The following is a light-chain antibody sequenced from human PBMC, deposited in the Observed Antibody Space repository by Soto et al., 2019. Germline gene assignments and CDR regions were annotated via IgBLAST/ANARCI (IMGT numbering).Light chain of an antibody. CDR1: ESVTDY. CDR3: QQRSDSPWT. V-gene: IGKV3-11*01. CDR2: DVS. J-gene: IGKJ1*01. Sequence: EIVWTQPPATLSLSPGGRGTRSGRASESVTDYLAWYQQKPGQAPRLLVYDVSNRAAGIPTRFSGGGSGTDFTLTISNVEPEDFAVYYCQQRSDSPWTFGQGTKVDIK.